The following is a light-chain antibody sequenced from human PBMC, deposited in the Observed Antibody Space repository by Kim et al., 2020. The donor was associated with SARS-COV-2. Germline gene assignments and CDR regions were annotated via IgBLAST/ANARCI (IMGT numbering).Light chain of an antibody. Sequence: SSELTQDPAVSVALGQTVRITCQGDSLRSYYASWYQQKPGQALVLVIYEKNNRPSGIPDRFSGSSSGNTASLNITGAQAEDEADYYCNSRESGVNHVVFGGGTQLTVL. V-gene: IGLV3-19*01. CDR2: EKN. J-gene: IGLJ3*02. CDR1: SLRSYY. CDR3: NSRESGVNHVV.